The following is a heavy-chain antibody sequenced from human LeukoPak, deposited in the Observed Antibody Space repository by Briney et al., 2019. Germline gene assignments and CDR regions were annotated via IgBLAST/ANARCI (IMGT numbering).Heavy chain of an antibody. CDR2: IYASGKT. J-gene: IGHJ4*02. V-gene: IGHV4-61*02. D-gene: IGHD5-18*01. CDR3: AREAMVSPNHEPFDY. CDR1: GASISSGGYY. Sequence: PSETLSLTCTVSGASISSGGYYWSWIRQPAGKGLEWIGRIYASGKTNYNPSLKSRVTMSVDTSKNQFSLKLSSVTAADTAVYYCAREAMVSPNHEPFDYWGQGTLVTVSS.